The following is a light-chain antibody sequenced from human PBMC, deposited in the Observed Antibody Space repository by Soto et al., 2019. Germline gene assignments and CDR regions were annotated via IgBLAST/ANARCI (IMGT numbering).Light chain of an antibody. CDR1: QIFSSSY. J-gene: IGKJ4*01. V-gene: IGKV3D-20*01. CDR2: DAS. Sequence: EIVLTQSPATLSLSPGEKATISCGASQIFSSSYLAWYQQKPGLAPRLLIYDASSRATGIPDRFSGSGSGTDFTFTISRLEPEDFAVYYCQQYGSSPLTFGGGTKVDIK. CDR3: QQYGSSPLT.